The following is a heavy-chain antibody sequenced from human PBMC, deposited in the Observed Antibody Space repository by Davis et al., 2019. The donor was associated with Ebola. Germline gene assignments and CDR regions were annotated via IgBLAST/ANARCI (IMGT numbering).Heavy chain of an antibody. Sequence: GGSLRLSCAASGFVFSSYVMSWVRRAPGKGLEWVSTLGTSADTYYADSVKGRFTISRDNSKNTLYLQMNSLRAEDTAVYYCAKYIKTVVVAARDYFDYWGQGTLVTVSS. D-gene: IGHD2-15*01. V-gene: IGHV3-23*01. CDR3: AKYIKTVVVAARDYFDY. J-gene: IGHJ4*02. CDR2: LGTSADT. CDR1: GFVFSSYV.